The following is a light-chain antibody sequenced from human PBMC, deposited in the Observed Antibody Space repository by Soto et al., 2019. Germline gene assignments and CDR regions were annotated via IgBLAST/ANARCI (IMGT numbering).Light chain of an antibody. CDR1: SSDVGRYNY. CDR2: EVT. Sequence: QSALAQPASVSGSPGQSITISCIGTSSDVGRYNYVSWYQQHPAKAPKLMIYEVTNRPSGVSNRFSGSKSGNTASLTISGLQAEDEADYYCSSYTSSSTLVFGGGTKLPAL. V-gene: IGLV2-14*01. CDR3: SSYTSSSTLV. J-gene: IGLJ2*01.